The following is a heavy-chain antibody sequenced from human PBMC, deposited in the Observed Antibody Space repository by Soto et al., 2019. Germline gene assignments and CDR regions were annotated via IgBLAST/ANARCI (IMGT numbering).Heavy chain of an antibody. D-gene: IGHD2-15*01. J-gene: IGHJ6*03. V-gene: IGHV4-59*08. CDR1: GGSISSYY. Sequence: SETLSLTCTVSGGSISSYYWSWIRQPPGKGLEWIGYIYYSGSTNYNPSLKSRVTISVDTSKNQFSLKLSSVTAADTAVYYCARQAYCSGGSCPTLYYYYYYMDVWGKGTTVTVSS. CDR3: ARQAYCSGGSCPTLYYYYYYMDV. CDR2: IYYSGST.